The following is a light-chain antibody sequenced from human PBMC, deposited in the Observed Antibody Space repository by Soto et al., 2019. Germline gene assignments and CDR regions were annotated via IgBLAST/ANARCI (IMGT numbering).Light chain of an antibody. V-gene: IGKV1-6*01. Sequence: AIQMTQSPSSLSASAGDRVTITCRASQGIRNDLGWYQQKPGKAPKLLIYAASSLQSGVPSRFSGSGSGTDFTLTISRLQPDDFATYYCQQYNSYSFGQGTKVDI. CDR2: AAS. CDR1: QGIRND. J-gene: IGKJ1*01. CDR3: QQYNSYS.